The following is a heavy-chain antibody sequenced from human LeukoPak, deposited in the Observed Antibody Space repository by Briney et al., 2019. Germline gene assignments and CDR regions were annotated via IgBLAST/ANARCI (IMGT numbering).Heavy chain of an antibody. J-gene: IGHJ6*02. CDR3: ARADGYYGMDV. Sequence: PSETLSLTCTVSGGSISSYYWSWIRQPPGKGLEWIGYIYYSGSTNYNPSLKSRVTISVDTSKNQFSLKLSSVTAADTAVYYCARADGYYGMDVWGQGTTVTVSS. V-gene: IGHV4-59*01. CDR2: IYYSGST. CDR1: GGSISSYY. D-gene: IGHD5-24*01.